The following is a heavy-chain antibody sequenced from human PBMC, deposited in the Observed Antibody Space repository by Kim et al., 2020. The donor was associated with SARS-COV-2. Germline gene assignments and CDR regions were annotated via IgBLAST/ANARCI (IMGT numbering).Heavy chain of an antibody. J-gene: IGHJ6*02. V-gene: IGHV3-48*02. CDR2: ISSSSSTI. CDR3: AREGIDTAMVDPTYYYYYGMDV. D-gene: IGHD5-18*01. Sequence: GGSLRLSCAASGFTFSSYSMNWVRQAPGKGLEWVSYISSSSSTIYYADSVKGRFTISRDNAKNSLYLQMNSLRDEDTAVYYCAREGIDTAMVDPTYYYYYGMDVWGQGTTVTVSS. CDR1: GFTFSSYS.